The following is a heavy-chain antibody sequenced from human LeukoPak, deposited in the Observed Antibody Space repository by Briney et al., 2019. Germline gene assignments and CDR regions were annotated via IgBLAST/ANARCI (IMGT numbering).Heavy chain of an antibody. Sequence: ASVKVSCKASGYTFTSYGISWVRQAPGQGLEWMGWISAYNGNTNYAQKLQGRVTMTTDTSTSTAYMELRSLRSDDTAVYYCARDRTMVRGVRLVDYWGQRTLVTVSS. CDR3: ARDRTMVRGVRLVDY. CDR2: ISAYNGNT. CDR1: GYTFTSYG. V-gene: IGHV1-18*01. J-gene: IGHJ4*02. D-gene: IGHD3-10*01.